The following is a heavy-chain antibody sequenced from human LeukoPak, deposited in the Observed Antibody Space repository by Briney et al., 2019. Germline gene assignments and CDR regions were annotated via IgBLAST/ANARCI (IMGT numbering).Heavy chain of an antibody. CDR3: AKGSSGTAMVAYYFDY. V-gene: IGHV3-23*01. Sequence: PGGSLRLSCAASVFTFCSYVMSWVRQAPAKGLEWVSAIRVSGGSTYYADYVKGRFTISRDNSKNTLYLQMNSLRAEDTAVYYCAKGSSGTAMVAYYFDYWGQGTLVTVSS. D-gene: IGHD5-18*01. CDR2: IRVSGGST. J-gene: IGHJ4*02. CDR1: VFTFCSYV.